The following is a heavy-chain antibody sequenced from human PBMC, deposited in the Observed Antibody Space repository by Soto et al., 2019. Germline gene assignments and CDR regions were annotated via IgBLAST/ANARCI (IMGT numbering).Heavy chain of an antibody. Sequence: PWETLYLTCTVSGGSISSHYWSWVRQAPGKGLEWIGHIYYRGSTTYNPSLRSRSTISVDTSNNQFSLKLNSVTTADTAVYYCARDGREASGMDVWGQGTKVTVSS. CDR1: GGSISSHY. CDR2: IYYRGST. J-gene: IGHJ6*02. D-gene: IGHD1-26*01. V-gene: IGHV4-59*11. CDR3: ARDGREASGMDV.